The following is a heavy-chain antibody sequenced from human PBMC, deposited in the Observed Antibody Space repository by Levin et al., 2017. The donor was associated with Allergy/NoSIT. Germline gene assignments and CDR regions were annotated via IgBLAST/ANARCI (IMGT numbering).Heavy chain of an antibody. CDR3: TRDGGGNTGGYYYYSMEV. V-gene: IGHV3-13*01. J-gene: IGHJ6*02. CDR2: IGTAGDT. D-gene: IGHD4-23*01. Sequence: GGSLRLSCAASGFTFSRYDMHWVRQSTGKGLEWVSTIGTAGDTYYPGSVKGRFTISRENAKNSLYLQMNSLRAGDTAVYYCTRDGGGNTGGYYYYSMEVWGQGTTVTVSS. CDR1: GFTFSRYD.